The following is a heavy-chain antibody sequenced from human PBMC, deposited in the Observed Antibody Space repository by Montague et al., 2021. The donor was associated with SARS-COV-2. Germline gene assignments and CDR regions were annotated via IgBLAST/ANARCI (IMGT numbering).Heavy chain of an antibody. V-gene: IGHV4-59*01. D-gene: IGHD5-24*01. CDR2: T. Sequence: TNYNPSLKTRVTISLDTSKNQFSLKLNSMTAADTAVYYCAREDRWNWFDPWGQGTLVIVSS. CDR3: AREDRWNWFDP. J-gene: IGHJ5*02.